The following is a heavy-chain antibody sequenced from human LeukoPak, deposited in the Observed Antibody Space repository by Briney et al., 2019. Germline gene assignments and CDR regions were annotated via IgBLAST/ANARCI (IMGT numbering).Heavy chain of an antibody. CDR2: ISGSGGST. V-gene: IGHV3-23*01. CDR1: GFTFSSYA. Sequence: GGSLRLSCAASGFTFSSYAMSWVRQAPGKGLEWVSAISGSGGSTYYADSVKGRFTISRDNSKNTLYLQMNSLRAEDTAVYYGVYDSSGYPTPAFDYWGQGTLVTVSS. J-gene: IGHJ4*02. D-gene: IGHD3-22*01. CDR3: VYDSSGYPTPAFDY.